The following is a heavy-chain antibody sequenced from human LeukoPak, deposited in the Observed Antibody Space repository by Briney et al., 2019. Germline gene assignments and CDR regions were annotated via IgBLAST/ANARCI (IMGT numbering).Heavy chain of an antibody. J-gene: IGHJ4*02. V-gene: IGHV3-30*02. CDR3: AKDRRGSCNAGSCYCCDY. CDR2: IRFDGSDE. CDR1: EFTFNSYG. D-gene: IGHD2-15*01. Sequence: GGSLRLSCTASEFTFNSYGMHWVRQAAGKGLEGLSFIRFDGSDEHYAVSVKGRFTISRDNSKNTLYLQMNSLRAEDTAVYYCAKDRRGSCNAGSCYCCDYWGRGALVTVSS.